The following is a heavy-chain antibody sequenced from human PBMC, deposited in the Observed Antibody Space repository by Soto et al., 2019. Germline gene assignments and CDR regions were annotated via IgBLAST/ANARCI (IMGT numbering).Heavy chain of an antibody. Sequence: SETLSLTCTVSGGSISNYYWNWIRQPPGKGLEWIGYIYYTGSTNYNPSLKSRVTMSVDMSKNQFSLRLSSVAAADTAVYFCARSHSSGYYFDDWGQGALVTVS. J-gene: IGHJ4*02. D-gene: IGHD3-22*01. CDR2: IYYTGST. CDR1: GGSISNYY. V-gene: IGHV4-59*12. CDR3: ARSHSSGYYFDD.